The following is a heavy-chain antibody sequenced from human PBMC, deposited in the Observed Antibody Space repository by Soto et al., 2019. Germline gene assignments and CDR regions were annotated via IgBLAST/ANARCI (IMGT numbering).Heavy chain of an antibody. CDR2: IYYNDDR. D-gene: IGHD5-12*01. J-gene: IGHJ4*02. CDR3: AHSDGGYEIIYFDF. Sequence: SGPTLVNPTQTLTLTCTFSGFSFTTAGVAVGWIRQTPGGALEWLTLIYYNDDRRFSPSLKTRLTIAGDTSKNQVVLSLTNVDPGDTATYFCAHSDGGYEIIYFDFWGQGIPVTVSS. V-gene: IGHV2-5*01. CDR1: GFSFTTAGVA.